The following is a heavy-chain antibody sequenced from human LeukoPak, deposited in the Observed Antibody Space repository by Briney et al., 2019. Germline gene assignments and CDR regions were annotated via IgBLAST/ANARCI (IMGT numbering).Heavy chain of an antibody. CDR3: AREAMYSSGWQLDY. V-gene: IGHV4-59*01. CDR2: IYYSGST. CDR1: GGSISSYY. D-gene: IGHD6-19*01. J-gene: IGHJ4*02. Sequence: SETLSLTCTVSGGSISSYYWSWIRQPPGKGLEWIGYIYYSGSTNYNPSLKSRVTISVDTSKNQFSLKLSSVTAADTAVYYCAREAMYSSGWQLDYWGQGTLVTVSS.